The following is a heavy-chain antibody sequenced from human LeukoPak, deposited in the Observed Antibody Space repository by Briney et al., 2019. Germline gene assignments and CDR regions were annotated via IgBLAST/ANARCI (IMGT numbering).Heavy chain of an antibody. CDR2: IRQDGDTK. V-gene: IGHV3-7*03. Sequence: GGSLRLSYAASGFPFNAYWMTWVRQAPGKGLEWVANIRQDGDTKYYVDSVKGRFTISRDNAMNSLYLQMNSLRAEDTAIYYCARSLPYGTTWYGRSDFWGQGTLVTVSS. J-gene: IGHJ4*02. CDR3: ARSLPYGTTWYGRSDF. CDR1: GFPFNAYW. D-gene: IGHD6-13*01.